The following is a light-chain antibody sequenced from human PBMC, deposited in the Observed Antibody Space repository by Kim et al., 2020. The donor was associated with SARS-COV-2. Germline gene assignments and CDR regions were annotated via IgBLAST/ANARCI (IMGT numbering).Light chain of an antibody. Sequence: VSVSPGQPASITCSGDKLGERYVCWYQQKPGQSPVLVICQDNKRPSGIPERFSGSNSGNTATLTISGTQAIDEADYWCQVGDSKVFGGGTKLTVL. CDR3: QVGDSKV. V-gene: IGLV3-1*01. CDR2: QDN. CDR1: KLGERY. J-gene: IGLJ2*01.